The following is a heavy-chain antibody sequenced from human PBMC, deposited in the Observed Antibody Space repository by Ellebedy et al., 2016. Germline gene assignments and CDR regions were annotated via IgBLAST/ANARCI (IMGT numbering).Heavy chain of an antibody. CDR3: ARGGSYPTRYFDS. CDR2: IYYSGST. J-gene: IGHJ4*02. V-gene: IGHV4-39*07. Sequence: SETLSLXXTVSGGSISSSSYYWAWIRQPPGKGLEWIGSIYYSGSTYYNPSLKSRVTISVDTSKNQFSLKLTSVTAADTAVYYCARGGSYPTRYFDSWGQGTLVTVSS. D-gene: IGHD1-26*01. CDR1: GGSISSSSYY.